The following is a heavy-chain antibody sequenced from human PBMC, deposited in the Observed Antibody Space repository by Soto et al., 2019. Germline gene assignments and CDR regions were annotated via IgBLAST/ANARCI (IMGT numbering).Heavy chain of an antibody. Sequence: ASVKVSCKASGYTSTSYGICWVRQAPGQGLEWMGWVSAYNGNTNYAQKFHDRVTMNTDKSTSTAYMELRSLTSDDTAVYFCCSYYYDSNGYRPYFAFDFWGQGTMVTVSS. CDR1: GYTSTSYG. CDR3: CSYYYDSNGYRPYFAFDF. J-gene: IGHJ3*01. V-gene: IGHV1-18*01. CDR2: VSAYNGNT. D-gene: IGHD3-22*01.